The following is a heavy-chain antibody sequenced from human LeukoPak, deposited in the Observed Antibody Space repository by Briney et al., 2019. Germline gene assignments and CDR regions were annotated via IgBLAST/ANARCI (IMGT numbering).Heavy chain of an antibody. V-gene: IGHV5-51*01. CDR1: GYSFTSYW. CDR2: IYPGGSET. J-gene: IGHJ4*02. D-gene: IGHD6-13*01. CDR3: ARGSSSWQPEYYFDY. Sequence: GESLKISCKGSGYSFTSYWIAWVRQRPGKGLEWMGIIYPGGSETRYDPSFQGQVTISADKSISTAYLQWSSLKASDTAMYYCARGSSSWQPEYYFDYWGQGTLVTVSS.